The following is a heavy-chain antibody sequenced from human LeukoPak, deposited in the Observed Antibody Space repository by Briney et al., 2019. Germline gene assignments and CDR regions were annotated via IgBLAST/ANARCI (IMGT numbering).Heavy chain of an antibody. D-gene: IGHD5-18*01. J-gene: IGHJ3*01. Sequence: SSETLSLTCAVSGVSISSNFYWGWIRQSPGKGLEWIATMYPTLYHGGSTFYSPSLKSRVTMSLDKSQNQFSLKLSSVTATDTAVYYCAISIGYSYGDDAFDVWGPGTGVTVSS. CDR1: GVSISSNFY. CDR3: AISIGYSYGDDAFDV. CDR2: MYPTLYHGGST. V-gene: IGHV4-38-2*01.